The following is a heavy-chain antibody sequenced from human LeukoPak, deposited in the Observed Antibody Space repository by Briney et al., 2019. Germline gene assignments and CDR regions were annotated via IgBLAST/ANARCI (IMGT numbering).Heavy chain of an antibody. Sequence: ASVKVSCKASGYAFTSYDINWVRQATGQGLEWMGWMNPNSGNTGYAQKFQGRVTMTRNTSISTAYMELSSLRSEDTAVYYCATSYGSGSYYYDYGMDVWGQGTTVTVSS. CDR3: ATSYGSGSYYYDYGMDV. V-gene: IGHV1-8*01. D-gene: IGHD3-10*01. CDR2: MNPNSGNT. CDR1: GYAFTSYD. J-gene: IGHJ6*02.